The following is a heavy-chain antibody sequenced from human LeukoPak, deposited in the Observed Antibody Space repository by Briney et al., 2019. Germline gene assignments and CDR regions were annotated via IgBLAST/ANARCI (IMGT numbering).Heavy chain of an antibody. J-gene: IGHJ4*02. D-gene: IGHD2/OR15-2a*01. Sequence: SETLSLTCTVSGVSISGYYWSWIRQPPGKGLEWVGYIYSSGSTNYNPSLKSRVTVSVDTSKNQFSLKLTSVTAADTAVYYCAGKYGGTWVFDYWGQGTLVTVSS. CDR3: AGKYGGTWVFDY. V-gene: IGHV4-59*01. CDR2: IYSSGST. CDR1: GVSISGYY.